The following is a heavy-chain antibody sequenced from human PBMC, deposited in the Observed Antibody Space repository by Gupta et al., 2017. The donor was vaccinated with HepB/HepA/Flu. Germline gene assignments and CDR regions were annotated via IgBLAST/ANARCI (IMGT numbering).Heavy chain of an antibody. J-gene: IGHJ6*02. Sequence: QVQLVQSGAEVKKPGSSVKVSCKASGGTFSSYAISWVRQAPGQGLEWMGRIIPILGIANYAQKFQGRVTITADKSTSTAYMELSSLRSEDTAVYYCARDAGYSSSWYLYYYGMDVWGQGTTVTVSS. CDR2: IIPILGIA. V-gene: IGHV1-69*04. D-gene: IGHD6-13*01. CDR1: GGTFSSYA. CDR3: ARDAGYSSSWYLYYYGMDV.